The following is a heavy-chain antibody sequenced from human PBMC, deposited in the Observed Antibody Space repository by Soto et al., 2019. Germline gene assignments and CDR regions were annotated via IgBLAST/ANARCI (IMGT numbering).Heavy chain of an antibody. CDR1: GGTFSSYA. Sequence: ASVKVSCKASGGTFSSYAISWVRQAPGQGLEWMGGIIPIFGTANYAQKFQGRVTITADESTSTAYMELSSLRSEDTAVYYCAGSLLEWIAAAGYYYYGMDVWGQGTSVTVS. CDR2: IIPIFGTA. J-gene: IGHJ6*02. CDR3: AGSLLEWIAAAGYYYYGMDV. V-gene: IGHV1-69*13. D-gene: IGHD6-13*01.